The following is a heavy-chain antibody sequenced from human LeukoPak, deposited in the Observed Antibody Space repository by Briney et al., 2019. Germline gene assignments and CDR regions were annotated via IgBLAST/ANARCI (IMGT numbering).Heavy chain of an antibody. J-gene: IGHJ4*02. Sequence: GGSLRLSCAASGFIVSSNYMSWVRQAPGKGLEWVSVIYSGGTTYYADSVKGRFTISRDNSKNTLYLQMNSLRAEDTAVYYCARYPSGWYYSDYWGQGTLVTVSS. D-gene: IGHD6-19*01. CDR2: IYSGGTT. CDR1: GFIVSSNY. V-gene: IGHV3-53*01. CDR3: ARYPSGWYYSDY.